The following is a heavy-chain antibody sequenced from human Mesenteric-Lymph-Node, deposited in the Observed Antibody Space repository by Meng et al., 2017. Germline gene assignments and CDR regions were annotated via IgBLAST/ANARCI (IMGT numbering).Heavy chain of an antibody. Sequence: SETLSLTCAVPGYSISSGYYWGWIRQPPGKGLEWIGSIYHSGTTTYNPSLKSRVTISVDTSKNQFSLNLRSVTAADTAMYYCSRDRSGGYHWFDPWGPGTLVTVSS. J-gene: IGHJ5*02. V-gene: IGHV4-38-2*02. CDR3: SRDRSGGYHWFDP. CDR1: GYSISSGYY. D-gene: IGHD6-19*01. CDR2: IYHSGTT.